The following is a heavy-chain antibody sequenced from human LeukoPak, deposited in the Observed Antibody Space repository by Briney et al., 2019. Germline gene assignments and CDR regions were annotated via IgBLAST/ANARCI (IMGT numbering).Heavy chain of an antibody. CDR1: GFTFSSYA. J-gene: IGHJ4*02. Sequence: GGSLRLSCAASGFTFSSYAMRWVRQAPGRGLEWVSAISGSGRSTYYADSVKGRFTISRDNSKNTLYLQMNSLRAEDTAVYYCAKDFQIAAAGVSYFDYWAQGTLVTVSS. CDR3: AKDFQIAAAGVSYFDY. CDR2: ISGSGRST. V-gene: IGHV3-23*01. D-gene: IGHD6-13*01.